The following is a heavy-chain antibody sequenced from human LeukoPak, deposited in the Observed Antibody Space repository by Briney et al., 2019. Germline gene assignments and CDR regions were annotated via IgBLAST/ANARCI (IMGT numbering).Heavy chain of an antibody. J-gene: IGHJ4*02. V-gene: IGHV4-59*11. D-gene: IGHD3-22*01. CDR2: ISHIGST. Sequence: PSETLSLTCTVSGASISGHYLTWLRQPPGKGLEWIGYISHIGSTNYNPSLKSRVTISVDTSKNQFSLKLSSVTAADTAVFYCAREEGRYYDTSGLFDYWGQGTLVTVSS. CDR3: AREEGRYYDTSGLFDY. CDR1: GASISGHY.